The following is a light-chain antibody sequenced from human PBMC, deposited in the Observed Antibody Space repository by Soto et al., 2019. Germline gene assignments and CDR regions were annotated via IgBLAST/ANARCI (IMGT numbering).Light chain of an antibody. CDR1: QSVSSSY. J-gene: IGKJ5*01. CDR2: GAS. V-gene: IGKV3-20*01. CDR3: QQYSRAPIT. Sequence: IVLTQSPGTLSLSPGERATLSCSASQSVSSSYLAWYQQKPGQAPRLLIYGASSRATGIPDRFSGSGSGTDFTLTISRLEPEDSAVYYCQQYSRAPITFGQGTRLEIK.